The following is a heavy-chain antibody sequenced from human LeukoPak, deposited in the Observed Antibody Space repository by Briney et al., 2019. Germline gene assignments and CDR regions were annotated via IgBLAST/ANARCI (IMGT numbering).Heavy chain of an antibody. J-gene: IGHJ4*02. CDR1: GFTFSTYA. CDR2: ISYDGSKR. CDR3: ARDYDTSGSYFDFFDY. D-gene: IGHD3-22*01. Sequence: GGSLRLSCAASGFTFSTYAVHGVRQAPGKGLEWVAVISYDGSKRYYADSVKGRFTISRDNSKNAFLQMNSLRAEDTAVYYCARDYDTSGSYFDFFDYWGQGTLVTVSS. V-gene: IGHV3-30-3*01.